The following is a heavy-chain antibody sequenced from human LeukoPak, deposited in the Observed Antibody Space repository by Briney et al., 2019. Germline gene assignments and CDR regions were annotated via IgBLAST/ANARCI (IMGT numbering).Heavy chain of an antibody. J-gene: IGHJ4*02. CDR2: IWYDGSNK. D-gene: IGHD2-15*01. CDR3: ARIPGGCSGGSCYSGSFDY. CDR1: GFTFSSYG. Sequence: GGSLRLSCAASGFTFSSYGMHWVRQAPGKGLEWVAVIWYDGSNKYYADSVKGRFTISRDNSKNTLYLQMNSLRAEDTAVYYCARIPGGCSGGSCYSGSFDYWGQGTLVTVSS. V-gene: IGHV3-33*01.